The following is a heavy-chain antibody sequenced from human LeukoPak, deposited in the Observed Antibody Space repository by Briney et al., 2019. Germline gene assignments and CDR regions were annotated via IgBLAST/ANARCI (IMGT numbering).Heavy chain of an antibody. CDR1: GGSFSGYY. J-gene: IGHJ6*02. CDR3: ASDVVVVAATLSDYYYYGMDV. CDR2: INHSGST. D-gene: IGHD2-15*01. V-gene: IGHV4-34*01. Sequence: SETLSLTCAVYGGSFSGYYWSWIRQPPGKGLEWIGEINHSGSTNYSPSLKSRVTISVDTSKNQFSLKLSSVTAADTAVYYCASDVVVVAATLSDYYYYGMDVWGQGTTVTVSS.